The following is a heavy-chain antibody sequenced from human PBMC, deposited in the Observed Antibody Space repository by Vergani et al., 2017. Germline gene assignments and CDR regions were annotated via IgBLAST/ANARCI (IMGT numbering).Heavy chain of an antibody. V-gene: IGHV4-61*02. D-gene: IGHD2-15*01. Sequence: QVQLHASCPGRVPPSQTLSLTCTMSGGSISAGYYFWSWIRQPAGKGLEWLGHISASGNASHSPSLKTRVSMSVDTSKNQFSLTVTSVTAADTAIYFCARRSGGYYSGGKVHPLRTAFDVWGHGTVVTVSS. CDR2: ISASGNA. CDR3: ARRSGGYYSGGKVHPLRTAFDV. J-gene: IGHJ3*01. CDR1: GGSISAGYYF.